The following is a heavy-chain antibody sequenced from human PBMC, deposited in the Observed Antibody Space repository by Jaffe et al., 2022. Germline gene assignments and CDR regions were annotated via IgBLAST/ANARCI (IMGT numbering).Heavy chain of an antibody. J-gene: IGHJ5*02. Sequence: QLQLQESGPGLVKPSETLSLTCTVSGGSISSSSYYWGWIRQPPGKGLEWIGSIYYSGSTYYNPSLKSRVTISVDTSKNQFSLKLSSVTAADTAVYYCARHRITMVQGVIMDNWFDPWGQGTLVTVSS. V-gene: IGHV4-39*01. D-gene: IGHD3-10*01. CDR3: ARHRITMVQGVIMDNWFDP. CDR1: GGSISSSSYY. CDR2: IYYSGST.